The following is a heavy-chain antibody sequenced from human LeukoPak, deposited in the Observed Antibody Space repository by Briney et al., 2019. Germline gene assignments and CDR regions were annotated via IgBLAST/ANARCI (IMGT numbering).Heavy chain of an antibody. Sequence: GASVKVSCKVSGYTLTELSMHWVRQALGKGLEWMGGFDPEDGETVYAQKFQGRVTMTEDTSTDTAYMELSSLRSEDTAVYYCATLQDIVATIDSDWGQGTLVTVSS. V-gene: IGHV1-24*01. CDR1: GYTLTELS. CDR3: ATLQDIVATIDSD. J-gene: IGHJ4*02. CDR2: FDPEDGET. D-gene: IGHD5-12*01.